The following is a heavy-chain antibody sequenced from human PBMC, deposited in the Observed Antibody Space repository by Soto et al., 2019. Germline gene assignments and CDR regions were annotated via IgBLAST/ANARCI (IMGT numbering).Heavy chain of an antibody. CDR3: ARGRIVASIHDAFEI. D-gene: IGHD5-12*01. CDR2: ISAYNGKR. CDR1: GYPFTSYG. J-gene: IGHJ3*02. Sequence: GASVKVSCKASGYPFTSYGISWVRQAPGQGLEWVAWISAYNGKRDTAQKFQDRVTMTLDTSTDTAHMDLGDLTSADTAVYYCARGRIVASIHDAFEIWGQGTKVTVS. V-gene: IGHV1-18*01.